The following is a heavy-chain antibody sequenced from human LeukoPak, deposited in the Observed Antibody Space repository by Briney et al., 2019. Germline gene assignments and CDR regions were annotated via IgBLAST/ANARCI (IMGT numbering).Heavy chain of an antibody. J-gene: IGHJ4*02. Sequence: SGGSLRLSCAASGFTFSSYGMHWVRQAPGKGLEWGAFIRYDGSNKYYADSVKGRSTISRDNSKNTLYLQMNSLRAEDTAVYYCAKDYCSSTSCYNNYFDYWGQGTLVTVSS. V-gene: IGHV3-30*02. CDR1: GFTFSSYG. CDR2: IRYDGSNK. D-gene: IGHD2-2*02. CDR3: AKDYCSSTSCYNNYFDY.